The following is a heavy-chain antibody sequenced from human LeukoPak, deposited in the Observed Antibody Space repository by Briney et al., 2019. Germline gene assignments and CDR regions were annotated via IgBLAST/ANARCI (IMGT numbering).Heavy chain of an antibody. CDR2: ISTSGTT. CDR3: AKKYSGSYHFDY. D-gene: IGHD1-26*01. CDR1: GFTFSGYA. V-gene: IGHV3-23*01. J-gene: IGHJ4*02. Sequence: GGSLRLSCAASGFTFSGYAMNRDRQAPGKGLEWVSRISTSGTTYYADYVKGRFTISRDNSKNTLYLQMSSLRAEDTAIYYCAKKYSGSYHFDYWGQGTLVTVSS.